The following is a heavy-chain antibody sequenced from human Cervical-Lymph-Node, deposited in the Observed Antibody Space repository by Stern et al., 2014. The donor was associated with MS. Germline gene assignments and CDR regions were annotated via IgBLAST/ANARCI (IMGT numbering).Heavy chain of an antibody. D-gene: IGHD6-6*01. CDR3: ARHPPRRSSSDPNFGLDV. J-gene: IGHJ6*02. CDR1: GYTFSKNW. V-gene: IGHV5-51*01. CDR2: IYPGDSDT. Sequence: EVQLVQSGAEVKKPRDSLKISCKGSGYTFSKNWIAWVRQMPGKGLEWMGIIYPGDSDTRYSPSFQGQVTMSADKSINTLYLQWNSLKASDTAIYYCARHPPRRSSSDPNFGLDVWGQGTTVTVSS.